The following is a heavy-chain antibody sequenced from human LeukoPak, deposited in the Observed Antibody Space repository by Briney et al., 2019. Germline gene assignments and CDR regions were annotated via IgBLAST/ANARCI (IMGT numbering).Heavy chain of an antibody. Sequence: GGSLRLSCAASGFTFSSYAMSWVRQAPGKGLEWVADIKADGSDKYYVDSVKGRFTILRDNAKNSLYLQMNSLRAEDTAVYYCARDLYQKGYGHDYWGQGTLVTVSS. D-gene: IGHD2-2*01. J-gene: IGHJ4*02. CDR3: ARDLYQKGYGHDY. V-gene: IGHV3-7*01. CDR2: IKADGSDK. CDR1: GFTFSSYA.